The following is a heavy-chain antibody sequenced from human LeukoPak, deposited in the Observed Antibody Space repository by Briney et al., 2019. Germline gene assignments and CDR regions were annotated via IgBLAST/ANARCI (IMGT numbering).Heavy chain of an antibody. V-gene: IGHV1-24*01. CDR1: GYTLIELS. J-gene: IGHJ4*02. Sequence: ASVKVSCKVSGYTLIELSMHWVRQAPGKGLEWMGGFDPEDGETIYAQKFQGRVAMTEDTSTDTAYMELSSLRSEDTAVYYCATNQDYYDSSGLDYWGQGTLVTVSS. CDR2: FDPEDGET. D-gene: IGHD3-22*01. CDR3: ATNQDYYDSSGLDY.